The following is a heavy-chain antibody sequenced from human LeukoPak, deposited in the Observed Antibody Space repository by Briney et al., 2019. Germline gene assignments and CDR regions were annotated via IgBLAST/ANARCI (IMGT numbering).Heavy chain of an antibody. Sequence: GSLRLSCAASGFTLSSYAMSWVRQAPGKGLEWVSAISGSGGSTYYADSVKGRFTISRDNSKNTLYLQMNSLRAEDTAVYYCAKVYCSGGSCSRGDDYWGQGTLVTVSS. CDR2: ISGSGGST. D-gene: IGHD2-15*01. CDR3: AKVYCSGGSCSRGDDY. CDR1: GFTLSSYA. J-gene: IGHJ4*02. V-gene: IGHV3-23*01.